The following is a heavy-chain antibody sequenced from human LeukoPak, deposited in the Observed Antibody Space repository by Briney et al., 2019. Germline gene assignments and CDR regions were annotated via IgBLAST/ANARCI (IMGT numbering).Heavy chain of an antibody. J-gene: IGHJ4*02. V-gene: IGHV3-11*03. Sequence: GGSLRLSCAASGFTLSDYYMTWIRQAPGKGLEWVSYISGGSSYTNYADSVKGRFTISRDNAKNSLYLQMNSLRAEDTAVYYCASRGDTSGYYYFDYWGQGTLVTVSS. CDR2: ISGGSSYT. D-gene: IGHD3-22*01. CDR3: ASRGDTSGYYYFDY. CDR1: GFTLSDYY.